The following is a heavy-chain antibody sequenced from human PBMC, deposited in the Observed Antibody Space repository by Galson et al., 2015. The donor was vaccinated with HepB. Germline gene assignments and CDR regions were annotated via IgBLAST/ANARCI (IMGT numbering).Heavy chain of an antibody. V-gene: IGHV3-7*03. CDR3: AKDLGYYYDSSGYYDY. D-gene: IGHD3-22*01. CDR1: GFSLSTYW. Sequence: SLRLSCAASGFSLSTYWMSWVRQAPGKGLEWVANIIQDGSVTNYVDSVKGRFTISRDNSKNTLYLQVNSLRAEDTAVYYCAKDLGYYYDSSGYYDYWGQGTLVTVSS. J-gene: IGHJ4*02. CDR2: IIQDGSVT.